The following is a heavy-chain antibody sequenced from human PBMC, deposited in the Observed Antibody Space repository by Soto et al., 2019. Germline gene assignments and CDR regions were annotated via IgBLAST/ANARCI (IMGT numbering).Heavy chain of an antibody. D-gene: IGHD2-8*01. CDR2: IYYSGST. CDR3: ARDYCTNGVCYFDY. V-gene: IGHV4-59*01. Sequence: SETLSLTCTVSGGSISSYYWSWIRQPPGKGLEWIGYIYYSGSTNYNPSLKSRVTISVDTSKNQFSLKLSSVTAADTAVYYCARDYCTNGVCYFDYWGQGTLVTVSS. CDR1: GGSISSYY. J-gene: IGHJ4*02.